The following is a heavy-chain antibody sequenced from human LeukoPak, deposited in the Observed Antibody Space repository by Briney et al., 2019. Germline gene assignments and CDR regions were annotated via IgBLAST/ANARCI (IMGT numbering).Heavy chain of an antibody. Sequence: ASVKVSCKASGYTFTSYGISWVRQAPGQGLEWMGWISAYNGNTNYAQKLQGRVTMTTDTSTSTAYMELRCLRSDDTAVYYCARNSPSTDYYYGMDVWGQGTTVTVSS. CDR2: ISAYNGNT. D-gene: IGHD4-17*01. V-gene: IGHV1-18*01. CDR3: ARNSPSTDYYYGMDV. CDR1: GYTFTSYG. J-gene: IGHJ6*02.